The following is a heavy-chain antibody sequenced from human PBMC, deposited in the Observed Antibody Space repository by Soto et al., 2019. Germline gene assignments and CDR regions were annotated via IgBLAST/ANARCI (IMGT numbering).Heavy chain of an antibody. D-gene: IGHD4-17*01. V-gene: IGHV4-39*01. Sequence: QLQLQESGPGLVKPSETLSLTCTVSGGSISSSSYYWGWIRQPPGKGLEWIGSIDYSGSTYYNPSLMSRATTSVDTSKNNCSLKLRSVTDADPAVYYCASSMTTVVTLDYWGQGTQVTVS. CDR1: GGSISSSSYY. CDR3: ASSMTTVVTLDY. J-gene: IGHJ4*02. CDR2: IDYSGST.